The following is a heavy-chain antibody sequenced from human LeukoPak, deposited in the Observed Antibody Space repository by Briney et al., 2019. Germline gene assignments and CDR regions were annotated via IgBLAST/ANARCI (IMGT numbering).Heavy chain of an antibody. CDR3: ATSDSSGYLDY. J-gene: IGHJ4*02. CDR2: TRNKANSYTT. V-gene: IGHV3-72*01. D-gene: IGHD3-22*01. Sequence: PGGSLRLSCAASGFTVSSNYMSWVRQAPGKGLEWVGRTRNKANSYTTEYAASVKGRFTISRDESKNSLHLQMSSLKTEDTAVYYCATSDSSGYLDYWGQGTVVTVSS. CDR1: GFTVSSNY.